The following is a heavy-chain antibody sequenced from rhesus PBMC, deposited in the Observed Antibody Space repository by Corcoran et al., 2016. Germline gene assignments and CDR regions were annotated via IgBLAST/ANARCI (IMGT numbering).Heavy chain of an antibody. Sequence: QVQLQESGPGLVKPSETLSLTCAGSGGAISSTTWSWIRQSPGQGLEWIGDIYGGSGSTSYNPSLNSRVTISTDTSKNQFSLKLSSVTAADTAVYYCARWRGGLETWGQGVLVTVSS. J-gene: IGHJ4*01. CDR3: ARWRGGLET. CDR2: IYGGSGST. CDR1: GGAISSTT. V-gene: IGHV4-147*01. D-gene: IGHD1-1*01.